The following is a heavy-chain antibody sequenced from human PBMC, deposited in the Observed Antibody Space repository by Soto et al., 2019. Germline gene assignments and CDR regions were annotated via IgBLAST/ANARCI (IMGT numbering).Heavy chain of an antibody. Sequence: ASVKVSCTASGYTFTSYGISWVRQAPGQGLEWMGWISAYNGNTNYAQKLQGRVTMTTDTSTSTAYMELRSLRSDDTAVYYCARVGWYSGSYHYYYGMDVWGQGTTVTVS. D-gene: IGHD1-26*01. CDR2: ISAYNGNT. J-gene: IGHJ6*02. CDR3: ARVGWYSGSYHYYYGMDV. V-gene: IGHV1-18*01. CDR1: GYTFTSYG.